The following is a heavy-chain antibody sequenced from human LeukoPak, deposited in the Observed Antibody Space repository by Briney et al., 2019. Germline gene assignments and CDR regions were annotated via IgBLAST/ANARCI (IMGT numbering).Heavy chain of an antibody. Sequence: PGGSLRLSCAASGFTFDDYGMSWVRQAPGKGLEWVSGINWNGGSTGYADSVKGRFTISRDNAKNSLYLQMNSLRAEDTALYHCGRGRGAALDYWGRGPLVTVSS. V-gene: IGHV3-20*01. CDR1: GFTFDDYG. CDR3: GRGRGAALDY. J-gene: IGHJ4*02. D-gene: IGHD1-26*01. CDR2: INWNGGST.